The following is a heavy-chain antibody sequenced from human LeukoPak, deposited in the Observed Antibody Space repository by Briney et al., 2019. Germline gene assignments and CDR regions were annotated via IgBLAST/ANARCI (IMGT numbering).Heavy chain of an antibody. CDR1: GGSFSGYY. Sequence: SETLSLTCAVYGGSFSGYYWSWIRQPPGKGLEWIGVINHSGSTNYNPSLKSRVTISVDTSKNQFSLKLSSVTAADTAVYYCARGSSSGWYRDAFDIWGQGTMVTVSS. CDR2: INHSGST. V-gene: IGHV4-34*01. D-gene: IGHD6-19*01. J-gene: IGHJ3*02. CDR3: ARGSSSGWYRDAFDI.